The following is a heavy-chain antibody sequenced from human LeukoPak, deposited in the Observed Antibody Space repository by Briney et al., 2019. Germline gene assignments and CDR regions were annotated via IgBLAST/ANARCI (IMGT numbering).Heavy chain of an antibody. J-gene: IGHJ4*02. CDR2: IKQDGSEK. CDR3: AREGNHDYGDYVLGY. D-gene: IGHD4-17*01. CDR1: GFTFSSYW. V-gene: IGHV3-7*01. Sequence: GSLRLSCAAPGFTFSSYWMSWVRQAPGKGLGWVANIKQDGSEKYYVDSVKGRFTISRDNAKNSLYLQMNSLRAEDTAVYYCAREGNHDYGDYVLGYWGQGTLVTVSS.